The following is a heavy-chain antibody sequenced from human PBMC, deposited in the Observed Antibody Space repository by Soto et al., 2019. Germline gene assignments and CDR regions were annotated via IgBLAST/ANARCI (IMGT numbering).Heavy chain of an antibody. V-gene: IGHV3-23*01. J-gene: IGHJ3*02. D-gene: IGHD3-22*01. Sequence: PGGSLRLSCAVSGVSFSNYAMNWVRQAPGRGLEWVSVISDSGGYTKYADSVKGRFTISRDNSKNTLYLQMNSLRAEDTAVYYCAKDAAVGSSAPDAFDIWGQGTLVTVSS. CDR1: GVSFSNYA. CDR3: AKDAAVGSSAPDAFDI. CDR2: ISDSGGYT.